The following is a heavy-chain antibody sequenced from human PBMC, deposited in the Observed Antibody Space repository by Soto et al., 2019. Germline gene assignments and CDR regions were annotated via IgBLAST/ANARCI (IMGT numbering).Heavy chain of an antibody. D-gene: IGHD2-8*01. V-gene: IGHV3-30-3*01. CDR3: ARPMGXXXXXXX. CDR1: GFTFSSYA. CDR2: ISYDGSNK. J-gene: IGHJ1*01. Sequence: QVQLVESGGGVVQPGRSLRLSCAASGFTFSSYAMHWVRQAPGKGLEWVAVISYDGSNKYYADSVKGRFTISRDNSKNTLYLQMNSLXXXXXXXXYCARPMGXXXXXXXWGQ.